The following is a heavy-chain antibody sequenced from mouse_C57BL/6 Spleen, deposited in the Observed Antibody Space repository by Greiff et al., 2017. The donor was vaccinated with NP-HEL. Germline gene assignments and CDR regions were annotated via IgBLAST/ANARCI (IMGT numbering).Heavy chain of an antibody. D-gene: IGHD2-3*01. V-gene: IGHV1-4*01. CDR1: GYTFTSYT. CDR2: INPSSGYT. Sequence: QVQLKQSGAELARPGASVKMSCKASGYTFTSYTMHWVKQRPGQGLEWIGYINPSSGYTKYNQKFKDKATLTADKSSSTAYMQLSSLTSEDSAVYYCARGSDGYWYFDVWGTGTTVTVSS. J-gene: IGHJ1*03. CDR3: ARGSDGYWYFDV.